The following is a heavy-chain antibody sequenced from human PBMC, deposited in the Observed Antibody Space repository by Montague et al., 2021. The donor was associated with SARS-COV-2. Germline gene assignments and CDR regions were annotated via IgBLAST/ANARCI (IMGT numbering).Heavy chain of an antibody. CDR2: IFHDGTS. D-gene: IGHD3-10*01. CDR3: TRARSKAIDY. J-gene: IGHJ4*02. CDR1: GVSMTRSW. V-gene: IGHV4-4*02. Sequence: SETLSLTCAVSGVSMTRSWWTWVRKRPGQRLQWIGEIFHDGTSRSYYNPALKSRVTISIDTSKNQFFLRLSSVTAADTALYFCTRARSKAIDYWGQGALVTVSS.